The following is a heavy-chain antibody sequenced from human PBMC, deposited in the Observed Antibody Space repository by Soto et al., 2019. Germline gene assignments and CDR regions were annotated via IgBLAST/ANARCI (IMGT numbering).Heavy chain of an antibody. CDR1: GFTFSSYA. CDR3: AKGLSYYGSGKEWFDP. V-gene: IGHV3-23*01. D-gene: IGHD3-10*01. Sequence: GGSLRLSCATSGFTFSSYAMSWVRQLPGKGLEWVSVISGSGGSTYYADSVKGRFTISRDNSKNTLYLQMNSLRAEDTAVYYCAKGLSYYGSGKEWFDPWGQGTLVTVSS. J-gene: IGHJ5*02. CDR2: ISGSGGST.